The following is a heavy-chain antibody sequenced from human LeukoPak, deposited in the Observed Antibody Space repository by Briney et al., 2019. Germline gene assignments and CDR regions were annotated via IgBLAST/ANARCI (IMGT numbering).Heavy chain of an antibody. CDR2: INPNNGGA. CDR1: GYTFSGYY. CDR3: AREKRNCFDY. V-gene: IGHV1-2*02. J-gene: IGHJ4*02. Sequence: ASVKVSCKASGYTFSGYYIHWVRQAPGQGLEWMGWINPNNGGADYAQKFQGRVTMTRDTSISTAYMELSRLRSDDTALYYCAREKRNCFDYWGQGTLVTVSS.